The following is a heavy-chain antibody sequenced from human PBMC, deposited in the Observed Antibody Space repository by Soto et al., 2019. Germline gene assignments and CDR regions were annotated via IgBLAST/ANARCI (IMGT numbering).Heavy chain of an antibody. CDR3: ARIIGYCRNNDCSWTFDI. D-gene: IGHD2-2*03. V-gene: IGHV5-51*01. CDR2: FYPVDSTS. Sequence: GESLKISCKTSGYSFISYWVAWVRQKPGKGLEWMGTFYPVDSTSTYSPSFQGQVTISVDKSISTAYLHLSRLKASDTAMYYCARIIGYCRNNDCSWTFDIWGQGTTVTV. CDR1: GYSFISYW. J-gene: IGHJ3*02.